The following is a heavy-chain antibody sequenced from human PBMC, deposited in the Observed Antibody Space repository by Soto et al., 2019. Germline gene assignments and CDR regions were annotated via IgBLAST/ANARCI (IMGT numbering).Heavy chain of an antibody. CDR1: GGSISSGGYY. D-gene: IGHD1-1*01. CDR3: ARRYNWNDESRYDY. Sequence: SETLSLTCTVSGGSISSGGYYWSWIRQHPGKGLEWIGYIYYGGSTNYNPSLKSRVTISVDTSKNQFSLKLSSVTAADTAVYYCARRYNWNDESRYDYWGQGTLVTVSS. V-gene: IGHV4-61*08. J-gene: IGHJ4*02. CDR2: IYYGGST.